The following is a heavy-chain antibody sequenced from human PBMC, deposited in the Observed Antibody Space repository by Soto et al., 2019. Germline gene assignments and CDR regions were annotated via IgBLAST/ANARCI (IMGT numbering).Heavy chain of an antibody. CDR2: ISGSGATI. Sequence: QVQLVESGGGLVKPGGSLRLSCAASGFTFSDYYMTWLRQAPGKGLEWVSKISGSGATIYYADSVKGRFTVSRDNAKNSLYLQSDSLRAEDTAVYYCASDPYYYASAYWGHGTLLTVSS. CDR1: GFTFSDYY. V-gene: IGHV3-11*01. J-gene: IGHJ4*01. CDR3: ASDPYYYASAY. D-gene: IGHD3-10*01.